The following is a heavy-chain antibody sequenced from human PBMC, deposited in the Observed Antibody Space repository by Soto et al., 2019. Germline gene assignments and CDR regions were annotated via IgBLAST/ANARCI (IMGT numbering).Heavy chain of an antibody. CDR1: GGTFSSYT. D-gene: IGHD6-13*01. Sequence: QVQLVQSGAEVKKPGSSVKVSCKASGGTFSSYTISWVRQAPGQGLEWMGRIIPILGIANYAQKFQGRVTITADKSTSTAYMELSRLRSEDTAVYYCARPAAGDGEGFYYYYYGMDVWGQGTTVTVSS. V-gene: IGHV1-69*02. CDR3: ARPAAGDGEGFYYYYYGMDV. J-gene: IGHJ6*02. CDR2: IIPILGIA.